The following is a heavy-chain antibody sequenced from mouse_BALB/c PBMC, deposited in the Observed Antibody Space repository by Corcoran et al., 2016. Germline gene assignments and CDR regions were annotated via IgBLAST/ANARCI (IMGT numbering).Heavy chain of an antibody. CDR1: GYSITSGYY. CDR3: ARDVY. CDR2: ISYDGSN. V-gene: IGHV3-6*02. J-gene: IGHJ2*01. Sequence: DVQLQESGPGLVKPSQSLSLTCSVTGYSITSGYYWNWIRQFPGNKLEWMGYISYDGSNNYNPSLKNRISITRDTSKNQFFLKLNSVTTEDTATYYRARDVYWGQGTTLTVSS.